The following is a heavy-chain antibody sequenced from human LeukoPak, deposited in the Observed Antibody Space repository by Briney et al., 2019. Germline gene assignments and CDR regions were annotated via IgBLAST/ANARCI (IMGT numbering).Heavy chain of an antibody. CDR2: IVVGSGNT. J-gene: IGHJ4*02. CDR3: AASPDYYDSSGYSYYFDY. CDR1: GFTFTSSA. D-gene: IGHD3-22*01. V-gene: IGHV1-58*01. Sequence: ASVKVSCKASGFTFTSSAVQWVRQARGQRLEWIGWIVVGSGNTNYAQKFQERVTITRDMSTSTAYMELSSLRSEDTAVYYCAASPDYYDSSGYSYYFDYCGQGALVTVSS.